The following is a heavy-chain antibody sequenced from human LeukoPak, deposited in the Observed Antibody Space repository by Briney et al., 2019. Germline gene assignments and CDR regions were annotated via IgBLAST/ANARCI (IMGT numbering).Heavy chain of an antibody. V-gene: IGHV1-69*13. CDR1: GGTFSSYA. D-gene: IGHD3-22*01. J-gene: IGHJ4*02. CDR3: AMADSSGYYLVIDY. Sequence: ASVKVSCKASGGTFSSYAISWVRQAPGQGLEWMGGIIPIFGTANYAQKYQGRVTITADESTSTAYMELSSLRSEDTAVYYCAMADSSGYYLVIDYWGQGTLVTVSS. CDR2: IIPIFGTA.